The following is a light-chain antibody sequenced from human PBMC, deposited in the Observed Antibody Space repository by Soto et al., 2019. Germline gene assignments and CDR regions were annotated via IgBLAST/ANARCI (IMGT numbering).Light chain of an antibody. V-gene: IGKV3-11*01. Sequence: EIVLTQSPATLSSSPGETATLSCRASQYVGTRLAWYQHKPGQAPRLLIYYTSNRATGIPARFSGSGSGTDFTLTISSLAPEDFAIYYCQPYNNWPLTFGGGTKVESK. CDR1: QYVGTR. J-gene: IGKJ4*01. CDR2: YTS. CDR3: QPYNNWPLT.